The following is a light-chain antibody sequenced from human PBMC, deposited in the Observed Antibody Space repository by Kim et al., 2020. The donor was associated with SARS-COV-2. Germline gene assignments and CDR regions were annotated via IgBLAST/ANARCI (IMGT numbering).Light chain of an antibody. CDR3: QVWDSSSDHWV. CDR1: IIGSKS. J-gene: IGLJ3*02. V-gene: IGLV3-21*04. Sequence: APGKTAGITCGGNIIGSKSVHWYQQKPGQAPVLVIYYDSDRPSGIPERFSGSNSGNTATLTISRVEAGDEADYYCQVWDSSSDHWVFGGGTQLTVL. CDR2: YDS.